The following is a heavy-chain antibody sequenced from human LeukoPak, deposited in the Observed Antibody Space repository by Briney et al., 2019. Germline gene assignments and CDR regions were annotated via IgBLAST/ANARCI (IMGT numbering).Heavy chain of an antibody. CDR1: GFTFDDYA. CDR3: AKLTAAAGSDY. D-gene: IGHD6-13*01. Sequence: AGGSLRLSCAASGFTFDDYAMHWVRQAPGKALEWVSGISWNSGSIGYADTVKGRFTISRDNAKNSLYLQMNSLRAEDTALYYCAKLTAAAGSDYWGQGTLVTVSS. J-gene: IGHJ4*02. CDR2: ISWNSGSI. V-gene: IGHV3-9*01.